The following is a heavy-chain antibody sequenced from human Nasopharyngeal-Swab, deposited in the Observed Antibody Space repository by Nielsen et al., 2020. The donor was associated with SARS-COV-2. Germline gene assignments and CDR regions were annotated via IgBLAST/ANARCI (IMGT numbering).Heavy chain of an antibody. V-gene: IGHV3-7*01. CDR1: GFNFSSFW. Sequence: GESLRISCTASGFNFSSFWMSWFRQAPGKGLEWVANMKQDGSVKYYLDSVKGRFTISRDNAKNSLYLQMNSLRAEDTAVYYCARVGSSSWYFDYWGQGTLVTVSS. J-gene: IGHJ4*02. CDR3: ARVGSSSWYFDY. D-gene: IGHD6-13*01. CDR2: MKQDGSVK.